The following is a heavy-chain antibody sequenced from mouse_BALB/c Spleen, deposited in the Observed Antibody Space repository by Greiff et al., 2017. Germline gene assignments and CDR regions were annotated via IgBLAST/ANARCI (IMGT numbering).Heavy chain of an antibody. J-gene: IGHJ4*01. CDR2: ISSGSSTI. CDR3: ARYGGYYDYDGGAMDY. D-gene: IGHD2-4*01. CDR1: GFTFSSFG. V-gene: IGHV5-17*02. Sequence: EVKLMESGGGLVQPGGSRKLSCAASGFTFSSFGMHWVRQAPEKGLEWVAYISSGSSTIYYADTVKGRFTISRDNPKNTLFLQMTSLRSEDTAMYDCARYGGYYDYDGGAMDYWGQGTSVTVSS.